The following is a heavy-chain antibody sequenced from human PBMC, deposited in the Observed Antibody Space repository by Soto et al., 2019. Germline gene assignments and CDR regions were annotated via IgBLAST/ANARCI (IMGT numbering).Heavy chain of an antibody. CDR3: VRGGGGGLFEH. CDR2: ISPKSTYR. Sequence: LRLSCATSGFPFSDYYMSWIRQAPGKGLEWLSHISPKSTYRNYADSVKGRFTISRDNTKSSLFLQMNSLGVEDTAVYYCVRGGGGGLFEHWGQGVLVTVSS. V-gene: IGHV3-11*06. D-gene: IGHD2-21*01. CDR1: GFPFSDYY. J-gene: IGHJ4*02.